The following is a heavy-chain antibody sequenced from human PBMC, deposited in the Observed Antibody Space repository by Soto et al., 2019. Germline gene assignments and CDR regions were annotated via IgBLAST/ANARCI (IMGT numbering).Heavy chain of an antibody. V-gene: IGHV3-23*01. CDR3: ARKVLGSTSRPDWWYFEL. CDR2: ISGGGDRT. CDR1: GFTFINYA. D-gene: IGHD2-2*01. J-gene: IGHJ2*01. Sequence: EVQLLESGGGLVQPGGSLRLSCVGSGFTFINYAMNWVRQTPGKGLGWVSGISGGGDRTFDADSVKGRFTISRDNSKNTANLQMNSLRADDTAVYYCARKVLGSTSRPDWWYFELWGRGTLVTVSS.